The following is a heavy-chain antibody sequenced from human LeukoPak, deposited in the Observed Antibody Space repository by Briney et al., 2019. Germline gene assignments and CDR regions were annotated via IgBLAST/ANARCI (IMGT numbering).Heavy chain of an antibody. Sequence: PGGSLRLSCAASGFIFSSSAMHWVRQAPEKGLEWVAVIADDGNDKYYADSVKGRFIISRDISKNTLYLQMNSLRTEDRALYYCATVDELDAFGIWGQGTMVTVS. V-gene: IGHV3-30*04. CDR2: IADDGNDK. CDR1: GFIFSSSA. J-gene: IGHJ3*02. CDR3: ATVDELDAFGI. D-gene: IGHD1-26*01.